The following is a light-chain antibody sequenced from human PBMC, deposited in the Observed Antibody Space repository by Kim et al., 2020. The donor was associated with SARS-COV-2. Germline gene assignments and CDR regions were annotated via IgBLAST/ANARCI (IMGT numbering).Light chain of an antibody. J-gene: IGKJ4*01. Sequence: DIQMSQSPSSLSASVGDRVTIACRSSQTIGNDLHWYQQKPGRAPKLLITGSSALQPGVPTRFSGRGSGTDFTLTISGIQLEDFATYYCQQSYSSPEFTFGGGTKVEIK. V-gene: IGKV1-39*01. CDR1: QTIGND. CDR3: QQSYSSPEFT. CDR2: GSS.